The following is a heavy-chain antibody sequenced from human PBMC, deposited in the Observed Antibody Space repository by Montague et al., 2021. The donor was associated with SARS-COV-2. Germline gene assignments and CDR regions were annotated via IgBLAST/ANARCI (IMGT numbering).Heavy chain of an antibody. Sequence: SETLSLTCAVYGESFSGYYWTWIRQSPGRGLEWIAEINDGGTTNYNWSLKSRVTISVDTSKNQFSLKLNSVTVADTAVYYCARWDPQIRTLFGFRGKSANDYWGQGTLDTVSS. D-gene: IGHD4-23*01. CDR3: ARWDPQIRTLFGFRGKSANDY. V-gene: IGHV4-34*01. CDR2: INDGGTT. CDR1: GESFSGYY. J-gene: IGHJ4*02.